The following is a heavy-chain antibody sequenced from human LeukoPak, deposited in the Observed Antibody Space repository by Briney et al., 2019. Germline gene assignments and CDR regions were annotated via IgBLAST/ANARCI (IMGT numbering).Heavy chain of an antibody. Sequence: GGSLRLSCAASGFTFSSHGMDWVRQAPGKGLEWVSGISGSGGRTYYADSVKGRFTISRDNSNHMLYLQMNSLIAEDTAIYYCAKDDDWLRFEHWGRGTPVSVSS. CDR3: AKDDDWLRFEH. V-gene: IGHV3-23*01. J-gene: IGHJ4*02. CDR2: ISGSGGRT. D-gene: IGHD5-12*01. CDR1: GFTFSSHG.